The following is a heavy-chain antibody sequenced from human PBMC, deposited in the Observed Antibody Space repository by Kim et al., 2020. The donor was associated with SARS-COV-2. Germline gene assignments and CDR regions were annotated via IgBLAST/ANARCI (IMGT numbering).Heavy chain of an antibody. Sequence: SETLSLTCTVSGGSISSYYWSWIRQPPGKGLEWIGYIYYSGSTNYNPSLKSRVTISVDTSKNQFSLKLSSVTAADTAVYYCASYGSRNYYYYGMDVWGQG. CDR2: IYYSGST. J-gene: IGHJ6*02. D-gene: IGHD3-10*01. CDR3: ASYGSRNYYYYGMDV. CDR1: GGSISSYY. V-gene: IGHV4-59*01.